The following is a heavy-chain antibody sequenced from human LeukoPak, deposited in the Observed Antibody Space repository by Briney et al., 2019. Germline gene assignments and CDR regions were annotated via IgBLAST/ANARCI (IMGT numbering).Heavy chain of an antibody. J-gene: IGHJ3*02. CDR1: GFTFSRYS. D-gene: IGHD3-22*01. V-gene: IGHV3-48*04. Sequence: QTGGSLRLSCAASGFTFSRYSMNWVRQAPGKGLEWVSYITTSISTIYYADSVKGRFTISRDNAKNSLYLQMNSLRAEDTAVYYCARDRSYFGGFYDSSGYVAFDIWGQGTMVTVSS. CDR2: ITTSISTI. CDR3: ARDRSYFGGFYDSSGYVAFDI.